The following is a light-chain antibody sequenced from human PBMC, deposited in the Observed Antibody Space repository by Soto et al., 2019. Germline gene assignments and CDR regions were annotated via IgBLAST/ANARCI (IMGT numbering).Light chain of an antibody. CDR3: CSYAGSHTWV. V-gene: IGLV2-11*01. J-gene: IGLJ3*02. CDR2: DVD. Sequence: QSALTQPRSVSGSFGQSVTISCTGTSSDVGDSDSVSWYQQHPGRAPKLMISDVDKRPSGVPDRFSGSKSGNTASLTISGLQSADEADYYCCSYAGSHTWVFGGGTKVTVL. CDR1: SSDVGDSDS.